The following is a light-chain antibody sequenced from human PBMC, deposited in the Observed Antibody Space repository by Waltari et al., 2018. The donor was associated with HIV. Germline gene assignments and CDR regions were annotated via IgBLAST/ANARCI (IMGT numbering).Light chain of an antibody. Sequence: QSVLPPPPSASGTPGERVTIPCSANTSNIGRNEVYWYQQLPGTAPNLLIYRNNQRPSGVPDRFSGSKSGTSASLAISGLRSEDEADYYCAAWDDSLSGWVCGGGTKLTVL. J-gene: IGLJ3*02. V-gene: IGLV1-47*01. CDR1: TSNIGRNE. CDR3: AAWDDSLSGWV. CDR2: RNN.